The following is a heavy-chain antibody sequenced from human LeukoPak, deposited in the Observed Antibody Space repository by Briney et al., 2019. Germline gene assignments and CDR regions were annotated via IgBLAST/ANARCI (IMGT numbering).Heavy chain of an antibody. CDR3: ARVRVPDELGPDAFDI. CDR1: GYTFTSYG. V-gene: IGHV1-18*01. Sequence: ASVKVSCKASGYTFTSYGISWVRQAPGQGLEWLRWISAYNGNTNYAQKLQGRVTMTTDTSTSTVYMELRSLRSDDTAVYYCARVRVPDELGPDAFDIWGQGTMVTVSS. J-gene: IGHJ3*02. D-gene: IGHD7-27*01. CDR2: ISAYNGNT.